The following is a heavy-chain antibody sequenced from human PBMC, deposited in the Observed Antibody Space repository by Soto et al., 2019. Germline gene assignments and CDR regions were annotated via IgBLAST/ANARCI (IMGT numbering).Heavy chain of an antibody. D-gene: IGHD2-15*01. Sequence: VQLLESGGGLVQPGGSLRLSCAASGFTFSSYAMSWVRQAPGKGLEWVSAISGSGGSTYYADSVKGRFTISRDNSKNTLYLQMNSLRAEDTAVYYCAKDLCSGGSCYYYYGMDVWGQGTTVTVSS. V-gene: IGHV3-23*01. J-gene: IGHJ6*02. CDR1: GFTFSSYA. CDR3: AKDLCSGGSCYYYYGMDV. CDR2: ISGSGGST.